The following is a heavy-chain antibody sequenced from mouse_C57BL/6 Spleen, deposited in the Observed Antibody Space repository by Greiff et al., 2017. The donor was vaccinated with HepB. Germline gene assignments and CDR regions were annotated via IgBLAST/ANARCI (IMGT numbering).Heavy chain of an antibody. CDR3: ARSPITTVVNYWYFDV. D-gene: IGHD1-1*01. CDR1: GYTFTSYT. V-gene: IGHV1-4*01. J-gene: IGHJ1*03. Sequence: VQLQQSGAELARPGASVKMSCKASGYTFTSYTMHWVKQRPGQGLEWIGYINPSSGYTKYNQKFKDKATLTADKSSSTAYMQLSSLTSEDSAVYYCARSPITTVVNYWYFDVWGTGTTVTVSS. CDR2: INPSSGYT.